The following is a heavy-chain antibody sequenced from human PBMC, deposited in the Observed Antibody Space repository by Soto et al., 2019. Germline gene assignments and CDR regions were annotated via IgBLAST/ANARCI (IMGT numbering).Heavy chain of an antibody. D-gene: IGHD1-7*01. Sequence: VRPPRLPYSVADFNYVAHGGHCVSQDPDKGMKRVAVISNDGNNKLYADSVKGRFTISSDSTKQTLYLQMNSLRPDDTAMYYCARDGVSSTEYTWNYGTYFDYWRQGALVPVSS. CDR1: DFNYVAHG. J-gene: IGHJ4*02. V-gene: IGHV3-30*03. CDR3: ARDGVSSTEYTWNYGTYFDY. CDR2: ISNDGNNK.